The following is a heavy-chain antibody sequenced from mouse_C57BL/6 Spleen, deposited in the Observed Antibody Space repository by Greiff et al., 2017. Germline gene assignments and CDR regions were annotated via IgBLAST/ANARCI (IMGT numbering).Heavy chain of an antibody. V-gene: IGHV1-63*01. D-gene: IGHD2-4*01. CDR3: ARGYDYDEWFAY. CDR1: GYTFTNYW. CDR2: IYPGGGYT. Sequence: QVQLQQSGAELVRPGTSVKMSCKASGYTFTNYWIGWAKQRPGHGPEWVGDIYPGGGYTKYNAKYKGKATLTADKSSTSSYMHVSIRTSSYSAIYYCARGYDYDEWFAYWGQGTLVTVSA. J-gene: IGHJ3*01.